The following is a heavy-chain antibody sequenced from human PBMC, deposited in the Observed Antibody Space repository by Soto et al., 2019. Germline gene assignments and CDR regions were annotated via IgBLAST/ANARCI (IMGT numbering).Heavy chain of an antibody. V-gene: IGHV3-30*04. CDR2: ISYDGKRK. D-gene: IGHD5-12*01. J-gene: IGHJ6*02. Sequence: QVQLVESGGGVVQPGRSLRLSCAASGFSFSSYAVHWVRQAPGKGLEWVAVISYDGKRKNYTDSVKGRFILSRDESKNTLHLQMNSLRVEDTAVYYCPRDGVATIHYSYYFMDVWGQGTTVTVS. CDR1: GFSFSSYA. CDR3: PRDGVATIHYSYYFMDV.